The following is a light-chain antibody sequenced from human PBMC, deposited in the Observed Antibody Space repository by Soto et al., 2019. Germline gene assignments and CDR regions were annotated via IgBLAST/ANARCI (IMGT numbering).Light chain of an antibody. CDR2: DAS. CDR3: QQYGSSGT. V-gene: IGKV3-20*01. J-gene: IGKJ1*01. Sequence: VLTHSLYPLSMSPGERATLSIYAGQNKHTNLACYQQKPGQAPRLLIYDASNRATGIPDRFSGSGSGKDFTLTISMQEHDEFAVYYYQQYGSSGTFGQGTKVDIK. CDR1: QNKHTN.